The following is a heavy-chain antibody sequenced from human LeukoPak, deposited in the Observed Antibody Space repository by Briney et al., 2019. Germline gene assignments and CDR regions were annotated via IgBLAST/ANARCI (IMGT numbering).Heavy chain of an antibody. Sequence: PGRSLRLSCAASGFTFSGYAMHWVRQAPGKGLEWVAHISYNGNYEDYAQSVKGRFTISRDNSKNTLLLQMNSLRPEDTAVYYCSSASSGQPDYWGQGTLVTVSS. V-gene: IGHV3-30*04. CDR2: ISYNGNYE. CDR3: SSASSGQPDY. J-gene: IGHJ4*02. CDR1: GFTFSGYA. D-gene: IGHD1-1*01.